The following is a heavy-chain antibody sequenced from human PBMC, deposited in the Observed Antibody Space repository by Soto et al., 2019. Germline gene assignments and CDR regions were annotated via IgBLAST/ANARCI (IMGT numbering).Heavy chain of an antibody. CDR2: MNPNSGNP. V-gene: IGHV1-8*01. Sequence: QVQLVQSGAEVKKPGASVKVSCKASGYTFTSYDINWVRQATGQGLEWMGWMNPNSGNPGYAQKSQGRVTMTRNTSISTAYMELSSLRSEDTAVYYCARGRGRAVAGTKEFTSDNWGQGTLVTVSS. CDR1: GYTFTSYD. J-gene: IGHJ4*02. D-gene: IGHD6-19*01. CDR3: ARGRGRAVAGTKEFTSDN.